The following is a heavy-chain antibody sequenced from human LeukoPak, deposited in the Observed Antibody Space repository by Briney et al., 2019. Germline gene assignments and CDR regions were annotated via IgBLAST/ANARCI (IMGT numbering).Heavy chain of an antibody. CDR2: ISGSGDST. V-gene: IGHV3-23*01. CDR3: AKAGGITIFGIVNPHFDY. Sequence: GSLRLSCAASGFTFSSYAMGWVRQAPGKGLEWVSAISGSGDSTYYADSVKGRFTISRDNSKNTLYLQMNSLRAEDTAVYYCAKAGGITIFGIVNPHFDYWGQGTLVTVSS. CDR1: GFTFSSYA. D-gene: IGHD3-3*01. J-gene: IGHJ4*02.